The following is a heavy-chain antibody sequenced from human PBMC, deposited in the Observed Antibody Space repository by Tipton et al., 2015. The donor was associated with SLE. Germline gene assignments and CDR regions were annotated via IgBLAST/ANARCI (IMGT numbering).Heavy chain of an antibody. J-gene: IGHJ4*02. Sequence: SLRLSCAASGFTFSSYAMSWVRQAPGKGLEWGSAISGSGGSTYYADSVKGRFTISRDNSKNTLYLQMNSLRAEDTAVYYCAKSPFYDGGSRYFDYWGQGTLVTVSS. CDR1: GFTFSSYA. D-gene: IGHD3-16*01. CDR2: ISGSGGST. V-gene: IGHV3-23*01. CDR3: AKSPFYDGGSRYFDY.